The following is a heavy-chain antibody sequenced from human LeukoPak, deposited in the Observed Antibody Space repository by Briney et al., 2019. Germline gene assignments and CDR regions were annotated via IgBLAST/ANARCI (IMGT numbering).Heavy chain of an antibody. CDR3: ARGSDSSGYYSQPYTYFDY. D-gene: IGHD3-22*01. J-gene: IGHJ4*02. CDR2: IIPIFGTA. Sequence: ASVKVSCKASGGTFSSYAISWVRQAPGQGLEWMGGIIPIFGTANYAQKFQGRVTITTDESTSTAYMELRSLRSEDTAVYYCARGSDSSGYYSQPYTYFDYWGQGTLVTVSS. CDR1: GGTFSSYA. V-gene: IGHV1-69*05.